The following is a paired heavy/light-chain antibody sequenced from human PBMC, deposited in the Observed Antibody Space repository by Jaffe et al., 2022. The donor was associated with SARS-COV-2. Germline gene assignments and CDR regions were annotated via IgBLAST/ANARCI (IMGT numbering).Light chain of an antibody. CDR3: SSYTRSNTWV. V-gene: IGLV2-14*01. CDR1: SSDVGGYNY. Sequence: QSALTQPASVSGSPGQSITISCTGTSSDVGGYNYVSWYQQYPDKAPKLMIYTVSNRPSGVSNRFSGSKSGNTASLTISGLQAEDEADYYCSSYTRSNTWVFGGGTKLTVL. J-gene: IGLJ3*02. CDR2: TVS.
Heavy chain of an antibody. J-gene: IGHJ4*02. CDR3: TTHRSGSFDY. D-gene: IGHD3-10*01. CDR1: GFTFTNAY. CDR2: IKSKTDGETT. V-gene: IGHV3-15*01. Sequence: EVQLVESGGGLVKPGGSLRLSCAASGFTFTNAYMSWVRQAPGKGLECIGRIKSKTDGETTDYAAPVKGRFTISRDDSKNTLYLQMNSLKTEDTAVYYCTTHRSGSFDYWGQGTLVTVSS.